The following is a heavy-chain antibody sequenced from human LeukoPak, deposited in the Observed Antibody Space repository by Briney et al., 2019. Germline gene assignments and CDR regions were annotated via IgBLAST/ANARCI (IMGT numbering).Heavy chain of an antibody. CDR3: ARGVVIPPDNWFDP. D-gene: IGHD3-3*01. J-gene: IGHJ5*02. V-gene: IGHV4-59*01. CDR2: IYYSGST. Sequence: PSETLSLTCTVSGGSISSYYWSWIRQPPGKGLEWIGYIYYSGSTNYNPSLKSRVTISVDTSKNQFSLKLSSVTAAGTAVYYCARGVVIPPDNWFDPWGQGTLVTVSS. CDR1: GGSISSYY.